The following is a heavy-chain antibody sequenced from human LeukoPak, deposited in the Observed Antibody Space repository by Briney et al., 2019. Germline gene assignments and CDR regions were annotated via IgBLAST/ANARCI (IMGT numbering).Heavy chain of an antibody. Sequence: SVKVSCKASGGTFSSYAISWVRQAPGQGLEWMGGFIPIFGTANYAQKFQGRVTITADESTSTAYMELSSLRSEDTAVYYCARGCSSTSCQNWFDPWGQGTLVTVSS. CDR3: ARGCSSTSCQNWFDP. J-gene: IGHJ5*02. CDR2: FIPIFGTA. CDR1: GGTFSSYA. V-gene: IGHV1-69*13. D-gene: IGHD2-2*01.